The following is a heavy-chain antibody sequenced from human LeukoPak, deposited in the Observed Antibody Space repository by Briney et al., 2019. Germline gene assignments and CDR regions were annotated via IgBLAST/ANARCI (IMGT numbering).Heavy chain of an antibody. CDR2: MNPNSGNT. V-gene: IGHV1-8*01. CDR3: ARGITLLNAFDY. J-gene: IGHJ4*02. CDR1: GYTFTSYD. D-gene: IGHD1-20*01. Sequence: ASVKVSCKASGYTFTSYDINRVRQATGQGLEWMGWMNPNSGNTGYAQKFQGRVTMTRNTSISTAYMELSSLRSEDTAVYYCARGITLLNAFDYWGQGTLVTVSS.